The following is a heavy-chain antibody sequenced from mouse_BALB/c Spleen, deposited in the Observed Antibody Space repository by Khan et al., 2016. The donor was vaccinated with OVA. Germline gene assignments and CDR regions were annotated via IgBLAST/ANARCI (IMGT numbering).Heavy chain of an antibody. V-gene: IGHV1-7*01. CDR3: ARDRIDY. CDR1: GYTFTTYW. CDR2: INPTSGYT. J-gene: IGHJ2*01. Sequence: QVQLKQSGTELAKPGASVKMSCKASGYTFTTYWMHWVKQRPGQGLEWIGYINPTSGYTDYNEKFKDKATLSADKSSSTAYMQLSSLTSEDSAVKYCARDRIDYWGQGTTLTVSS.